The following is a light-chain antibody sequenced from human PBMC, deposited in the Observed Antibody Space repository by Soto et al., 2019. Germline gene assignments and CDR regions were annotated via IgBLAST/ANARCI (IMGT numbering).Light chain of an antibody. CDR3: QSYDSSLSGSV. CDR2: DNT. CDR1: SGDIGAGYD. V-gene: IGLV1-40*01. J-gene: IGLJ2*01. Sequence: QCVLTQPPSVSGAPGQRVTISCTGSSGDIGAGYDVHWYQQLPGTAPKLLIFDNTNRPSGVPDRFSGSKSGTSASLAITGLQAEDEADYYCQSYDSSLSGSVFGGGTKVTVL.